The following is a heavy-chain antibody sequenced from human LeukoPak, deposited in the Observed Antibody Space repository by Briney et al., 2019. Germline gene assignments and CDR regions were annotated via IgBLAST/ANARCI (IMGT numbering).Heavy chain of an antibody. Sequence: GASVKVSCKASGYTFTGYYMHWVRQAPRQGLEWMGWINPNSGGTNYAQKFQGRVTMTRDTSISTAYMELSRLRSDDTAVYYCAGGTAMVNDAFDIWGQGTMVTVSS. CDR3: AGGTAMVNDAFDI. CDR1: GYTFTGYY. J-gene: IGHJ3*02. V-gene: IGHV1-2*02. CDR2: INPNSGGT. D-gene: IGHD5-18*01.